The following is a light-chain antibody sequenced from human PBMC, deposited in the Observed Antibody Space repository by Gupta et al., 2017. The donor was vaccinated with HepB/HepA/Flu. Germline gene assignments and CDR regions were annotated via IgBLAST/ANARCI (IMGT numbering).Light chain of an antibody. J-gene: IGLJ2*01. V-gene: IGLV2-14*03. Sequence: SALTQPASAAGSPGQSITISCTGTSSDVGSYNDVSCYQQHPGKAPKHMIFDVSDRPSEVSNRLSGSKSGNTASLTISGLQSEGEADDYRSSYTGYSTPGVVFAGGTKLTVL. CDR3: SSYTGYSTPGVV. CDR1: SSDVGSYND. CDR2: DVS.